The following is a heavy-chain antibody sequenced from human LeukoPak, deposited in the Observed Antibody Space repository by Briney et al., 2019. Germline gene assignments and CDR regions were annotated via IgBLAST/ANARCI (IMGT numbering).Heavy chain of an antibody. D-gene: IGHD3-10*01. V-gene: IGHV1-2*02. CDR3: PREYYYGSGNYYNRIDY. CDR1: GYTFTGYY. CDR2: IDPNSGGT. Sequence: ASVKVSCKASGYTFTGYYMHWVRQAPGQGLEWMGWIDPNSGGTNYAQKFQGRVTMIRDTSIGTAYMVLNRLRSDDTAVYYCPREYYYGSGNYYNRIDYWGQGPLVTVSS. J-gene: IGHJ4*02.